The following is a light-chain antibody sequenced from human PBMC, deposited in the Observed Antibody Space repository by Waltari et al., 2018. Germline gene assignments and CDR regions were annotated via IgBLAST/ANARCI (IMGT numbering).Light chain of an antibody. V-gene: IGLV1-40*01. CDR3: QSYDRSLSGSV. CDR1: SSTPAAGSY. J-gene: IGLJ3*02. Sequence: QSVLTQPPSVSGAPGQRVTISCTASSSTPAAGSYVPWYQHFPGAGPKLTLHRDTHRPSGVPDRFSGSKSGTSASLAVTGLQADDEADYYCQSYDRSLSGSVFGGGTKLTVL. CDR2: RDT.